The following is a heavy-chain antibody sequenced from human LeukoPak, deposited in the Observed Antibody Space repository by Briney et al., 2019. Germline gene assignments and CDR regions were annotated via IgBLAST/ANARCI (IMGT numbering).Heavy chain of an antibody. J-gene: IGHJ3*02. CDR2: INPSSGGA. V-gene: IGHV1-46*01. CDR3: ARDGLYCTNGVCSSDI. Sequence: ASVKVSCKASGYTFTRHYMNWVRQAPGQGLEWMGKINPSSGGAGYAQKFQGRVTMTRDTSTSTVYMELTSLRSADTAVYYCARDGLYCTNGVCSSDIWGQGTLTVSS. CDR1: GYTFTRHY. D-gene: IGHD2-8*01.